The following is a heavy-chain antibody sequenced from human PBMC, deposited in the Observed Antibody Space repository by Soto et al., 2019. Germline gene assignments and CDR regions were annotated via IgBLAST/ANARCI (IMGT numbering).Heavy chain of an antibody. Sequence: EVQLVESGGGLVQPGGSLRLSCAASGFTFSSYAMHWVRQAPGKGLEYVSGISSNGGSTYYANSVKGKFTISRDNAKNTLYLPIGSLRAEDMAVYYCARPMGHYDYVCGSYGFDLWGQGTMVTVSS. J-gene: IGHJ3*01. CDR3: ARPMGHYDYVCGSYGFDL. CDR1: GFTFSSYA. D-gene: IGHD3-16*01. CDR2: ISSNGGST. V-gene: IGHV3-64*01.